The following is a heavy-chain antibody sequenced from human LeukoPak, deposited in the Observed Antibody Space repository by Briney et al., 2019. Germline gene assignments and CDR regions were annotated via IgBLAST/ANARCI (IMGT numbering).Heavy chain of an antibody. Sequence: PSETLSLTCTVSGGSISSYYWSWIRQPPGKGLEWIGYIYYSGSTNYNPSLKSRVTISVDTSKNQFSLKLSSVTAADTAAYYCARGTTVTRDFDYWGQETLVTVSS. V-gene: IGHV4-59*01. CDR1: GGSISSYY. J-gene: IGHJ4*02. D-gene: IGHD4-17*01. CDR3: ARGTTVTRDFDY. CDR2: IYYSGST.